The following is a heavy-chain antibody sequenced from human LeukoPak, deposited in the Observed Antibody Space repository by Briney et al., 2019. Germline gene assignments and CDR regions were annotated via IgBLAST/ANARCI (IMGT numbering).Heavy chain of an antibody. Sequence: ASVKVSCKASGYTFTSYGISWVRQAPGQGLEWMGWISAYNGNTNYAQKLQGRVTMTTDTSTSTAYMELRSLRSDDTAVYYCARDRGSVRGVITIDYWGQGTLVTVSS. J-gene: IGHJ4*02. CDR2: ISAYNGNT. D-gene: IGHD3-10*01. V-gene: IGHV1-18*01. CDR1: GYTFTSYG. CDR3: ARDRGSVRGVITIDY.